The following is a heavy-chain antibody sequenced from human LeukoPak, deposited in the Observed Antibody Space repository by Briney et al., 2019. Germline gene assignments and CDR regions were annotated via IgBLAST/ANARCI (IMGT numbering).Heavy chain of an antibody. CDR2: IYPGDSDT. Sequence: GESLKISCKGSGYSFTSYWIGWVRQMPGKGLEWMGIIYPGDSDTRYSPSFQGQVTISADKSISTAYLQWSSLKASDTAMYYCARHEDIVVVPAAIDYWGQGTLVTVSP. CDR1: GYSFTSYW. CDR3: ARHEDIVVVPAAIDY. V-gene: IGHV5-51*01. D-gene: IGHD2-2*02. J-gene: IGHJ4*02.